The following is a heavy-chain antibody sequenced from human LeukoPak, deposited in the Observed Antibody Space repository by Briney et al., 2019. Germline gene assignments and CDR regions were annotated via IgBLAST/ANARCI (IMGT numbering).Heavy chain of an antibody. V-gene: IGHV1-69*13. J-gene: IGHJ6*02. Sequence: ASVKVSCKASGGTFSSYAISWVRQARGQGLEWMGGIIPIFGTANYAQKFQGRVTITADESTSTAYMELSSLRSEDTAVYYCARGQYCSSTSCRTQTPYYYYGMDVWGQGTTVTVSS. CDR1: GGTFSSYA. CDR3: ARGQYCSSTSCRTQTPYYYYGMDV. D-gene: IGHD2-2*01. CDR2: IIPIFGTA.